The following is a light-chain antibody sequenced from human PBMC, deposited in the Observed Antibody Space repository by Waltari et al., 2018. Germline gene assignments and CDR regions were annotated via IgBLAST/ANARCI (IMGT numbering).Light chain of an antibody. CDR1: NPNIATHY. Sequence: QSVLTQPPSASGTPGQTVTISCSGSNPNIATHYACWYQQVPETAPNLLLYRNNQRPSGVPDRFSGSKSGTSASLAISGLRSEDEADYYCAAWDDSLSGWVFGGGTKLTVL. J-gene: IGLJ3*02. CDR3: AAWDDSLSGWV. V-gene: IGLV1-47*01. CDR2: RNN.